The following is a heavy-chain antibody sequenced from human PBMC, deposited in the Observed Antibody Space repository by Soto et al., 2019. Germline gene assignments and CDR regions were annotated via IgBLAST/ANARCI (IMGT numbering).Heavy chain of an antibody. D-gene: IGHD3-10*01. CDR2: LHSGGDT. CDR1: GIPVSSNY. V-gene: IGHV3-53*04. J-gene: IGHJ6*02. Sequence: EVQLVESGGGLVQPGGSLRLSCVASGIPVSSNYMTWVRQAPGKGLEWVSVLHSGGDTYYANSVKGRFTISRHDPTNTLFLQINSLTAEDTAVYYCARDGPYYYASRMDVWGQGTTVTVSS. CDR3: ARDGPYYYASRMDV.